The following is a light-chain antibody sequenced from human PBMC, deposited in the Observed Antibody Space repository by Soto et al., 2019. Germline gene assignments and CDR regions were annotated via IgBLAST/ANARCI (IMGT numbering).Light chain of an antibody. CDR2: LGS. J-gene: IGKJ2*01. V-gene: IGKV2-28*01. Sequence: DIVMTQSPLSLPVTPGEPASISCSSSQSLLHSNGYTYLDWYLQKPGQSPQVLIYLGSNRASGVHDRLSGRGSGTDFKLNISSVEAEDVGVYYCVEDLQSPYTFGQGTKLDIK. CDR1: QSLLHSNGYTY. CDR3: VEDLQSPYT.